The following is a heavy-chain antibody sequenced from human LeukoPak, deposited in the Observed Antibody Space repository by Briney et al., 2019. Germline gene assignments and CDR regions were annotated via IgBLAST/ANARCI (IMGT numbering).Heavy chain of an antibody. V-gene: IGHV4-61*02. CDR3: ARGGVLLAAAGTSYYFDY. D-gene: IGHD6-13*01. Sequence: SETLSLTCIVSGGSISSANYCWSWIRQPAGKGLEWIGRIYTSGSTNYNPSLKSRVTMSVDTSKNQFSLKLSSVTAADTAVYYCARGGVLLAAAGTSYYFDYWGQGTLVTVSS. CDR1: GGSISSANYC. J-gene: IGHJ4*02. CDR2: IYTSGST.